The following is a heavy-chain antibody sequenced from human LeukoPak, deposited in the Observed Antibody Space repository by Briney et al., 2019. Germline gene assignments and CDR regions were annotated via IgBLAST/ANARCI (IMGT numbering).Heavy chain of an antibody. CDR3: VKDYYSHYVWCRFDP. J-gene: IGHJ5*02. CDR2: KSWNSVSM. D-gene: IGHD3-16*01. Sequence: GGSLRLSCAASGFPFDDYGMHWVRQAPGKGLEWVSCKSWNSVSMGYADSVMGRFPISRDNAKVSVYLQMNSLRPEDTSLYYCVKDYYSHYVWCRFDPWGQGTLVSVST. CDR1: GFPFDDYG. V-gene: IGHV3-9*01.